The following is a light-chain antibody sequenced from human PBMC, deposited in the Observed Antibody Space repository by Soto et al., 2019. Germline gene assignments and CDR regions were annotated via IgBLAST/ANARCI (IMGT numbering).Light chain of an antibody. V-gene: IGLV2-14*01. CDR2: EVS. CDR1: SSDVGGYDY. J-gene: IGLJ1*01. CDR3: SSYTSSSTDV. Sequence: QSALTQPASVSGSPGRSITISCTGTSSDVGGYDYVSWYQHHPGKAPKLTIYEVSNRPSGVSNRFSGSKSGNTASLTISGLQAEDEAEYYCSSYTSSSTDVFGTGTKVTVL.